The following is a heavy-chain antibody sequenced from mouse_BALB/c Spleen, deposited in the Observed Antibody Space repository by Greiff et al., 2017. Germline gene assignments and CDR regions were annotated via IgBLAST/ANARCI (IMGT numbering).Heavy chain of an antibody. CDR2: ISYSGST. J-gene: IGHJ4*01. CDR1: GYSITSDYA. D-gene: IGHD1-2*01. Sequence: VQLKESVPGLVKPSQSLSLTCTVTGYSITSDYAWNWLRQFPGNKLEWMGYISYSGSTSYNPSLKSRISITRDTSKNQFFLQLNSVTTEDTATYYCARPVITTGRDYYAMDYWGQGTSVTVSS. CDR3: ARPVITTGRDYYAMDY. V-gene: IGHV3-2*02.